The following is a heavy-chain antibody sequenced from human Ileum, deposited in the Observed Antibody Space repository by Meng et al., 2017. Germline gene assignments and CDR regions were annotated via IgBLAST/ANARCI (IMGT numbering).Heavy chain of an antibody. V-gene: IGHV5-51*01. D-gene: IGHD6-13*01. CDR3: ARRGSSWYGGGSECYYGMDV. Sequence: GESLKISCKGSGYSFTSYWIGWVRQMPGKGLEWMGIIYPGDSDTRDSPSFQGQVTVSADKSISTAYLQWSSLKASDTAMYYCARRGSSWYGGGSECYYGMDVWGQGTTVTVSS. CDR2: IYPGDSDT. CDR1: GYSFTSYW. J-gene: IGHJ6*02.